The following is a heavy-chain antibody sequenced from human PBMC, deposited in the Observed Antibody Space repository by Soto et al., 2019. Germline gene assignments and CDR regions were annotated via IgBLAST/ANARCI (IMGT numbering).Heavy chain of an antibody. V-gene: IGHV4-4*02. D-gene: IGHD6-13*01. CDR2: IYHGGRT. Sequence: QVQLQESGPGLVKPSGTLSLTCAVSGGSISSSNWWSWVRQPPGKGLEWIGEIYHGGRTNYNPSLKRRVTISVDKSKNQFSLNLSSVTAADTAVYYCARVNSSWYLDAFDIWGQGTMVTVSS. CDR3: ARVNSSWYLDAFDI. CDR1: GGSISSSNW. J-gene: IGHJ3*02.